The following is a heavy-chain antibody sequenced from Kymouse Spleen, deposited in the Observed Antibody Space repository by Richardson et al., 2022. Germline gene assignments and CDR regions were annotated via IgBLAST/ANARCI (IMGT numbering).Heavy chain of an antibody. CDR3: ARGYYYGSGSYHDY. CDR1: GGSFSGYY. CDR2: INHSGST. Sequence: QVQLQQWGAGLLKPSETLSLTCAVYGGSFSGYYWSWIRQPPGKGLEWIGEINHSGSTNYNPSLKSRVTISVDTSKNQFSLKLSSVTAADTAVYYCARGYYYGSGSYHDYWGQGTLVTVSS. J-gene: IGHJ4*02. D-gene: IGHD3-10*01. V-gene: IGHV4-34*01.